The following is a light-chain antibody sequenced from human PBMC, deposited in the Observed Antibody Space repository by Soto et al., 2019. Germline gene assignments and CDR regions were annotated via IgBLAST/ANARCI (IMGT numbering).Light chain of an antibody. Sequence: DIQMTQSPSSLSASVGDRVSITCRASQSNSTHLHWYQQKPGKAPKLLIYAASSLQSGVPSRFSGGGSGTDSTLTISSLQPEDFATYYCQQSYSNFLTFGGGTKVDIK. CDR1: QSNSTH. J-gene: IGKJ4*01. CDR2: AAS. CDR3: QQSYSNFLT. V-gene: IGKV1-39*01.